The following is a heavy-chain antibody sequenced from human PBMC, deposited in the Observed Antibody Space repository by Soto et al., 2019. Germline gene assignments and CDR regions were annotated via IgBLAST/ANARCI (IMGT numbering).Heavy chain of an antibody. D-gene: IGHD6-6*01. V-gene: IGHV3-48*01. CDR3: ANDINIAARQEKKNYYYYYMDV. J-gene: IGHJ6*03. CDR1: GFTFSSYS. Sequence: GESLKISCAASGFTFSSYSMNWVRQAPGKGLEWVSYISSSSSTIYYADSVKGRFTISRDNAKNSLYLKMNSLRAEDTXVXYCANDINIAARQEKKNYYYYYMDVWGKGTTVTVSS. CDR2: ISSSSSTI.